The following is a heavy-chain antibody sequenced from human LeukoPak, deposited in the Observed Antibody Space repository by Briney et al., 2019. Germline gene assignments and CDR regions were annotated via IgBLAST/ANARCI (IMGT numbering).Heavy chain of an antibody. CDR2: IYYSGST. Sequence: SETLSLTCTVSGGSISSYYWSWIRQPPGKGLEWIGYIYYSGSTNYNPSLKSRVTISVDTSKNQFSLKLSSVTAADPAVYYCARSSPFAGFGELYALDYWGQGTLVTVSS. CDR3: ARSSPFAGFGELYALDY. CDR1: GGSISSYY. D-gene: IGHD3-10*01. V-gene: IGHV4-59*01. J-gene: IGHJ4*02.